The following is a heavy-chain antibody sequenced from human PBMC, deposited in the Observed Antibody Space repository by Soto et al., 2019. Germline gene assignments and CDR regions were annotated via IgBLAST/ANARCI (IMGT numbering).Heavy chain of an antibody. CDR3: ARQTCSSTTCYRHFDY. J-gene: IGHJ4*02. CDR2: ISDSGST. D-gene: IGHD2-2*01. Sequence: SETLSLTCTVSGGSISSYYWSWIRQPPGKGLEWIGYISDSGSTNYNPSLKSRVTMSVDTSKNQLSLKMNSVTAADTAVYYCARQTCSSTTCYRHFDYWGQGTLVTVSS. V-gene: IGHV4-59*01. CDR1: GGSISSYY.